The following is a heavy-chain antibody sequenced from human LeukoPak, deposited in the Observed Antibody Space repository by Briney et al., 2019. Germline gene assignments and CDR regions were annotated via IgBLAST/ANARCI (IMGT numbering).Heavy chain of an antibody. CDR1: GFTFSSYA. CDR2: ISGRGGST. Sequence: PGGSLRLSCAASGFTFSSYAMSWVRQAPGKGLEWVSAISGRGGSTYYADSVKGRFTISRDNSKNTLYLQMNSLRAEDTAVYYGARWTREWLRFWHPPLLDYWGQGTLVTVSS. V-gene: IGHV3-23*01. D-gene: IGHD5-12*01. CDR3: ARWTREWLRFWHPPLLDY. J-gene: IGHJ4*02.